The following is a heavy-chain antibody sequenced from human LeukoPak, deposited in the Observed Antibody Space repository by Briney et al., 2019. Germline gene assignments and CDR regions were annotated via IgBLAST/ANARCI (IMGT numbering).Heavy chain of an antibody. CDR3: ARYGIAVAGTIDY. CDR1: GGSISSSSYY. D-gene: IGHD6-19*01. Sequence: SETLSLTCTVSGGSISSSSYYWGWIRQPPGKGLEWIGSIYYSGSTYYNPSLKSRVTISVDTSKNQFSLKLSSVTAADTAVYYCARYGIAVAGTIDYWGQGTLVTVSS. V-gene: IGHV4-39*07. CDR2: IYYSGST. J-gene: IGHJ4*02.